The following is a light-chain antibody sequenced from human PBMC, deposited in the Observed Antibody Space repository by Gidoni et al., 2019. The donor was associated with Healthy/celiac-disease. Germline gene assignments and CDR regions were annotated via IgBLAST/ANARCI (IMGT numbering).Light chain of an antibody. J-gene: IGKJ1*01. V-gene: IGKV3-20*01. CDR2: GAS. CDR1: QSVSSSY. CDR3: QQYGSSPWT. Sequence: EIVFTPSPGPLSLSPGERATLSCRDSQSVSSSYLAWYQQKPGQAPRLLIYGASSRATGIPDRFSGSGSGTDFTLTISRLEPEDFAVYYCQQYGSSPWTFGQGTKVEIK.